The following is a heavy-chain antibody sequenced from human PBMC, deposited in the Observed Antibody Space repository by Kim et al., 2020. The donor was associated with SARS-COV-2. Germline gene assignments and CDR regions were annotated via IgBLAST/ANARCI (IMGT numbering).Heavy chain of an antibody. CDR2: INTNTGNP. Sequence: ASVKVSCKASGYTFTSYAMNWVRQAPGQGLEWMGWINTNTGNPTYAQGFTGRFVFSLDTSVSTAYLQISSLKAEDTAVYYCATSQPRTLDTAMVTSAFDYWGQGTLVTVSS. V-gene: IGHV7-4-1*02. J-gene: IGHJ4*02. D-gene: IGHD5-18*01. CDR3: ATSQPRTLDTAMVTSAFDY. CDR1: GYTFTSYA.